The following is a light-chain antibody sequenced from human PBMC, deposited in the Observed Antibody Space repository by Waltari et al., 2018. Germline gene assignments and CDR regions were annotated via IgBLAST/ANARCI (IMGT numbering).Light chain of an antibody. V-gene: IGKV1-39*01. CDR2: AAS. CDR3: QQSYSTPFYS. J-gene: IGKJ2*01. Sequence: DIQMTQSPSSLSASIGDRVTIICRASQSIGSYLNWYQLKPGKAPKFLIYAASSLQSGVPSRFSGSGSGTNFTLTISSLQSEDFATYYCQQSYSTPFYSFGQGTKLEIK. CDR1: QSIGSY.